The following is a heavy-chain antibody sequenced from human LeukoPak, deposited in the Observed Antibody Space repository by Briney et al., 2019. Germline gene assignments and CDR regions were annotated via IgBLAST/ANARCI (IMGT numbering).Heavy chain of an antibody. CDR2: VYASGST. J-gene: IGHJ5*02. V-gene: IGHV4-61*02. D-gene: IGHD4-17*01. Sequence: SETLSLTCTVSGGSVSSGSHYWSWIRQPAGKGLEYLGRVYASGSTNYNPSLKSRVTISVDTSKNQFSLRLSSVTAADTAIYYCARAGGYGDYINWFDPWGPGTLVTVSS. CDR3: ARAGGYGDYINWFDP. CDR1: GGSVSSGSHY.